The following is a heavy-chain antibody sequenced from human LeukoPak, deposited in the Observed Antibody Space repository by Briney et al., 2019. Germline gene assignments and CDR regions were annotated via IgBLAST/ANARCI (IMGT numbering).Heavy chain of an antibody. CDR1: GYTFTGYY. J-gene: IGHJ4*02. CDR3: AREGTSMVRGVITHFDY. Sequence: ASVKVSCKASGYTFTGYYMHWVRQAPGQGLEWMGWINPNSGGTNYAQKFQGGVTMTRDTSISTAYMELSRLRSDDTAVYYCAREGTSMVRGVITHFDYWGQGTLVTVSS. V-gene: IGHV1-2*02. CDR2: INPNSGGT. D-gene: IGHD3-10*01.